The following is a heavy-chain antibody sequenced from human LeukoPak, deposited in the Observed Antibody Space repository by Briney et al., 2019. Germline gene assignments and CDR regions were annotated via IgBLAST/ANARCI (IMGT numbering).Heavy chain of an antibody. Sequence: PSETLSLTCTVSGGSISSYYWSWIRQPPGKGLEWIGHIYYSGSTNYNPSLKSRVTISVDTSKNQFSLKLSSVTAADTAVYYCAKHGTIFGVVNYGMDVWGQGTTVAVSS. CDR2: IYYSGST. V-gene: IGHV4-59*08. J-gene: IGHJ6*02. D-gene: IGHD3-3*01. CDR1: GGSISSYY. CDR3: AKHGTIFGVVNYGMDV.